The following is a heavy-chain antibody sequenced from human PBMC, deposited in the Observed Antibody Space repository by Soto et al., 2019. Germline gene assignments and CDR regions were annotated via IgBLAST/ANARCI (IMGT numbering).Heavy chain of an antibody. CDR2: ISSSGSTI. V-gene: IGHV3-48*03. CDR1: GFTFSSYE. D-gene: IGHD3-3*01. Sequence: PGGSLRLSCAASGFTFSSYEMNWVRQAPGKGLEWVSYISSSGSTIYYADSVKGRFTISRDNAKNSLYLQMNSLRAEDTAVYYCARDFWSGPKAYYFDYWGQGTLVTVSS. CDR3: ARDFWSGPKAYYFDY. J-gene: IGHJ4*02.